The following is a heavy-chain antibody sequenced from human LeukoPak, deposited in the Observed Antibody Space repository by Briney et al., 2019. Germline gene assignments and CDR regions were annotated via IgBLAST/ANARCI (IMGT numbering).Heavy chain of an antibody. CDR2: ISSSSSYI. CDR3: ARDARALWFGELSTHHYYYYMDV. V-gene: IGHV3-21*01. CDR1: GFTFSSYA. Sequence: PGGSLRPSCAASGFTFSSYAMSWVRQAPGKGLEWVSSISSSSSYIYYADSVKGRFTISRDNAKNSLYLQMNSLRAEDTAVYYCARDARALWFGELSTHHYYYYMDVWGKGTTVTISS. J-gene: IGHJ6*03. D-gene: IGHD3-10*01.